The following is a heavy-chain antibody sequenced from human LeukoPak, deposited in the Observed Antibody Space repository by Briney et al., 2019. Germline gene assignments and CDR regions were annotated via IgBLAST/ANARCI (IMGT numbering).Heavy chain of an antibody. CDR2: ISSSSSYI. Sequence: GGSLRLSCAASGFTFSSYGMHWVRQAPGKGLEWVSSISSSSSYIYYADSVKGRFTISRDNAKNSLYLQMNSLRAEDTAVYYCARFTPTAMVTADYWGQGTLVTVSS. D-gene: IGHD5-18*01. CDR1: GFTFSSYG. CDR3: ARFTPTAMVTADY. J-gene: IGHJ4*02. V-gene: IGHV3-21*06.